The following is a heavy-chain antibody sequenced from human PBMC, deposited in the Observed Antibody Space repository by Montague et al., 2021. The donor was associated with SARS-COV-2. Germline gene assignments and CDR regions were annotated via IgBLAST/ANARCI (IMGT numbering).Heavy chain of an antibody. CDR3: ARSVQFAYGLDV. D-gene: IGHD3-16*01. CDR2: ISHTEST. CDR1: SGSISNYY. V-gene: IGHV4-59*08. Sequence: SETLSLTCTVSSGSISNYYWSWIRQPPGKGLERIGFISHTESTNYNPSLERRVTISIDKSKSEFSLRVRSVTAADTAVYCCARSVQFAYGLDVWGQGTTVTISS. J-gene: IGHJ6*02.